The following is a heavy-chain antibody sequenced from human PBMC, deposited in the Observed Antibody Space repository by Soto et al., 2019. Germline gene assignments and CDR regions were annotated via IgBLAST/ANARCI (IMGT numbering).Heavy chain of an antibody. D-gene: IGHD5-12*01. CDR2: ISYDGSNK. CDR1: GFTFSSYA. Sequence: GGSLRLSCAASGFTFSSYAMHWVRQAPGKGLEWVAIISYDGSNKYYADSVKRRFTFSRDNSKNTLYLQMNSLRAEDTAVYYCARDSPPRVATPYPDYWGQGTLVTVSS. CDR3: ARDSPPRVATPYPDY. V-gene: IGHV3-30-3*01. J-gene: IGHJ4*02.